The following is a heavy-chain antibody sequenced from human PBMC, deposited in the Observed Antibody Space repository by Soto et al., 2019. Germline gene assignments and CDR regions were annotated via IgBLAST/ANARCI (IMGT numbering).Heavy chain of an antibody. D-gene: IGHD3-3*01. CDR3: ARLEWLSLAAWFDP. CDR2: IYPDDSDT. J-gene: IGHJ5*02. CDR1: GYSFTNYW. V-gene: IGHV5-51*01. Sequence: GESLKISCKGSGYSFTNYWIGWVRQMPGKGLEWMGMIYPDDSDTKYSPSFQGQVTFPADKSSNTAYLQWSSLKASDTAIYYCARLEWLSLAAWFDPWGQGTLVTVSS.